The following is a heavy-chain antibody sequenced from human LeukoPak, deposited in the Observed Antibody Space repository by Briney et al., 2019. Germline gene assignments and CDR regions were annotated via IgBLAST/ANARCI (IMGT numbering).Heavy chain of an antibody. D-gene: IGHD1-26*01. V-gene: IGHV4-34*01. CDR1: GGSFSGYY. Sequence: SETLSLTCAVYGGSFSGYYWSWIRQPPGKGLEWIGEINHSGSTNYNPSLKSRVTISMNTSKNQFSLKLSSVTAADTAVYYCARGPGGGSYSDAFDIWGQGTMVTVSS. CDR2: INHSGST. J-gene: IGHJ3*02. CDR3: ARGPGGGSYSDAFDI.